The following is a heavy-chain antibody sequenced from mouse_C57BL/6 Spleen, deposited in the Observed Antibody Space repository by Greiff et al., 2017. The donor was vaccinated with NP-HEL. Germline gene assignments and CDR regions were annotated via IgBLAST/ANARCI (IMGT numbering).Heavy chain of an antibody. CDR1: GFTFSDYY. D-gene: IGHD1-1*01. CDR3: AREDYYGSSYDDAMDY. V-gene: IGHV5-16*01. CDR2: INYDGSST. J-gene: IGHJ4*01. Sequence: EVKLMESEGGLVQPGSSMKLSCTASGFTFSDYYMAWVRQVPEQGLEWVANINYDGSSTYYLDSLKSRFILSRDNAKNILYLQMSSLKSEDTAAYYCAREDYYGSSYDDAMDYWGQGTSVTVSS.